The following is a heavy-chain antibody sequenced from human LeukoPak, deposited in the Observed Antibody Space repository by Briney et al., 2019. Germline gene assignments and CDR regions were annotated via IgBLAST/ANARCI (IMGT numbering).Heavy chain of an antibody. CDR2: ISGSGGST. Sequence: PGGSLRLSCAASGFTFSSNYMSWVRQAPGKGLEWVSAISGSGGSTYYADSVKGRFTISRDNSKNTLYLQMNSLRAEDTAVYYCAKDPIDYDSSGYYYGDYWGQGTLVTVSS. V-gene: IGHV3-23*01. D-gene: IGHD3-22*01. CDR3: AKDPIDYDSSGYYYGDY. J-gene: IGHJ4*02. CDR1: GFTFSSNY.